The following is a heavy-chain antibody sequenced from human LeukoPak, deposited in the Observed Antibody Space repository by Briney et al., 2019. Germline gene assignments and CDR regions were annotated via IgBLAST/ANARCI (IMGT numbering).Heavy chain of an antibody. Sequence: PSETLSLTCAVCGGSFSGYYWSWIRQPPGKGLEWIGEINHSGSTNYNPSLKSRVTISVDTSKNQFSLKLSSVTAADTAVYYCAGALAYCGGDCSEGFDYWGQGTLVTVSS. CDR3: AGALAYCGGDCSEGFDY. CDR2: INHSGST. D-gene: IGHD2-21*02. V-gene: IGHV4-34*01. J-gene: IGHJ4*02. CDR1: GGSFSGYY.